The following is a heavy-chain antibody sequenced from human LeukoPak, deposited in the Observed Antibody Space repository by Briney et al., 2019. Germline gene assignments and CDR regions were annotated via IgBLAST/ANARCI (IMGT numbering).Heavy chain of an antibody. CDR1: SGSISSYY. CDR2: IYHSGST. D-gene: IGHD2-15*01. Sequence: SETLSLTCTVSSGSISSYYWSWIRQPPGKGLEWIAYIYHSGSTNYNPSLKSRVTISVDTSKNQFSLKLSSVSAADTAIYYCARSLVPGYYYMDVWGKGTTVIVSS. V-gene: IGHV4-59*01. CDR3: ARSLVPGYYYMDV. J-gene: IGHJ6*03.